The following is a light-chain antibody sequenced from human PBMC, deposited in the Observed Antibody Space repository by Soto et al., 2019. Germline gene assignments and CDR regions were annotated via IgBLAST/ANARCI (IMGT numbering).Light chain of an antibody. CDR2: EGT. Sequence: QSVLTQPASVSGSPGQSITISCTGTSSDVGNYNLVSWFQQHPGKAPKLMIYEGTKRPSGVSNRFSGSKSGNTASLTISGLQAEDEADYYCCSYAGRSTYVFGTRTKVTVL. CDR1: SSDVGNYNL. J-gene: IGLJ1*01. V-gene: IGLV2-23*01. CDR3: CSYAGRSTYV.